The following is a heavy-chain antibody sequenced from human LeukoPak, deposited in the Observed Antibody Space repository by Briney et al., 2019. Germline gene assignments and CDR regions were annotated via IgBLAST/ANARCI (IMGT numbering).Heavy chain of an antibody. V-gene: IGHV4-59*01. CDR1: GGSISSYY. D-gene: IGHD3-22*01. Sequence: SETLSLTCTVSGGSISSYYWSWIRQPAGKGLEWIGYIYYSGSTNYNPSLKSRVTISVDTSKNQFSLKLSSVTAADTAVYYCARGMYYYDSSGSHWGQGTLVTVSS. CDR2: IYYSGST. CDR3: ARGMYYYDSSGSH. J-gene: IGHJ4*02.